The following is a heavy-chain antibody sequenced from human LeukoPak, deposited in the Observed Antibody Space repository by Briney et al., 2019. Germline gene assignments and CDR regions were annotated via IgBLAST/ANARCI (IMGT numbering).Heavy chain of an antibody. V-gene: IGHV3-15*01. D-gene: IGHD3-10*01. CDR1: GFTFSKAW. J-gene: IGHJ4*02. Sequence: PGGSLRLSCAASGFTFSKAWMSWVRQAPGKWREWVGRIKSKTDGGTTDYAAPVKGRFTISRDDSKNTLYLQMNSLKTEDTAVYYCTTDEEGLLWFGEPDYWGQGTLVTVSS. CDR3: TTDEEGLLWFGEPDY. CDR2: IKSKTDGGTT.